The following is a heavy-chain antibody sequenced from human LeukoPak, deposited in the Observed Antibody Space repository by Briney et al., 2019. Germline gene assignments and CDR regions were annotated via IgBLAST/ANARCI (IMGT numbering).Heavy chain of an antibody. D-gene: IGHD1-14*01. V-gene: IGHV3-23*01. CDR1: TVTFRGYA. CDR2: ITCSGGTT. Sequence: GGSLRLSCAASTVTFRGYAMSWVRQTPGKGLEWVSAITCSGGTTYSADYVEGGFTIYSDNSKNTLYMQMNSLRAAETAVYLCAKGGTGDYIDYWGQGTLVTVSS. J-gene: IGHJ4*02. CDR3: AKGGTGDYIDY.